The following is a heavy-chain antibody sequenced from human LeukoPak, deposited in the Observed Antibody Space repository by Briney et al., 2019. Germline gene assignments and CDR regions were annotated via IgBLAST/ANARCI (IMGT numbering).Heavy chain of an antibody. J-gene: IGHJ3*02. D-gene: IGHD1-26*01. Sequence: AGGSLRLSCAASGFTFSSTSMSWVRQAPGKGLEWVAVTVGGGDGTYYADSVKGRFTISRDNSNNTLYLQMNSLRAEDTAVYYCAKDGGWELGFGNDAFDIWGQGTMVTVSS. CDR3: AKDGGWELGFGNDAFDI. V-gene: IGHV3-23*01. CDR1: GFTFSSTS. CDR2: TVGGGDGT.